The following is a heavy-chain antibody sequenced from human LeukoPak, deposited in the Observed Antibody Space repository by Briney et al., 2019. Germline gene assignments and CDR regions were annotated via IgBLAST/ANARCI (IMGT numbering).Heavy chain of an antibody. V-gene: IGHV4-39*07. J-gene: IGHJ3*02. CDR1: GGSISSSSYY. CDR2: IYYSGST. D-gene: IGHD3-10*01. CDR3: ARDPGYYGSGSYWAFDI. Sequence: SETLSLTCTVSGGSISSSSYYWGWIRQPPGKGLEWIGSIYYSGSTYYNPSLKSRVTISVDTSKNQFSLKLSSVTAADTAVYYCARDPGYYGSGSYWAFDIWGQGTMVTVSS.